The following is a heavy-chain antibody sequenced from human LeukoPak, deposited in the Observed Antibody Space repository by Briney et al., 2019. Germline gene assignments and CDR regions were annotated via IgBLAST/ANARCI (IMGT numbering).Heavy chain of an antibody. J-gene: IGHJ4*02. CDR2: ISGSGGST. V-gene: IGHV3-23*01. D-gene: IGHD3-22*01. Sequence: GGSLKLSCAASGFTFSSYAMSWVRQAPGKGLEWVSAISGSGGSTYYADSVKGRFTISRDNSKNTLYLQMNSLRAEDTAVYYCAKDLDVGSSSGYPDRDYWGQGTLVTVSS. CDR1: GFTFSSYA. CDR3: AKDLDVGSSSGYPDRDY.